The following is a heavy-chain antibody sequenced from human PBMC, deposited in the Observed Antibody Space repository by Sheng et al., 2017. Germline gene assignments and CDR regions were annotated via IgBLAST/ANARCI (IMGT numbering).Heavy chain of an antibody. D-gene: IGHD2-15*01. CDR1: GGSISSGGYY. V-gene: IGHV4-31*11. CDR3: ARHCSGGSCYTVFDY. CDR2: IYYSGST. J-gene: IGHJ4*02. Sequence: QVQLQESGPGLVKPSQTLSLTCAVSGGSISSGGYYWSWIRQHPGKGLEWIGYIYYSGSTYYNPSLKSRLTISVDTSKNQFSLKLNSVTAADTAVYYCARHCSGGSCYTVFDYWGQGTLVTVSS.